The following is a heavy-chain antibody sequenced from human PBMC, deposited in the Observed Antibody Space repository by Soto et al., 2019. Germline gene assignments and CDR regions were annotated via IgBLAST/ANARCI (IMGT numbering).Heavy chain of an antibody. Sequence: SETLSLTCTVSGGSISSYYLSWNRQPPGEGLEWIAYSYYSGSANDNPSLKSRVTISVDTSKKQFSLKLSSVNAADTAVYYCGRDRRVRGVIRLGDVWGQGTTVTVSS. D-gene: IGHD3-10*01. CDR2: SYYSGSA. V-gene: IGHV4-59*01. J-gene: IGHJ6*02. CDR3: GRDRRVRGVIRLGDV. CDR1: GGSISSYY.